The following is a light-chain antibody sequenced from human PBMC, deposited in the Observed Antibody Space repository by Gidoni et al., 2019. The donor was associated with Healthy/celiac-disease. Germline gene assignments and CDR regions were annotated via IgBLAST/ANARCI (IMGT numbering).Light chain of an antibody. Sequence: DIQLTQSPSSLSASVGDRVTLTCRASPSISRYLNWYRKQPGKAQKLLIYASSSLQSGVPSRFSGSGTGTDFTLTISSLQPGDFATYVCQQSYSTPLSTFGQGTRLEIK. CDR3: QQSYSTPLST. CDR2: ASS. V-gene: IGKV1-39*01. J-gene: IGKJ5*01. CDR1: PSISRY.